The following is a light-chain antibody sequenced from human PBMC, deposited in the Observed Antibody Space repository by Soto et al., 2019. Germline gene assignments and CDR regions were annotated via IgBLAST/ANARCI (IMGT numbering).Light chain of an antibody. CDR2: EVS. Sequence: QSALTQPPSVSGSPGQSVTISCTGTSSDVGSYNRVSWYQQPPGTAPKLMIHEVSNRPSGVPDRFSGSKSGNTASLTISGLQAEDEADYYCSSYTSSITLVFGGGTKLTVL. V-gene: IGLV2-18*02. CDR1: SSDVGSYNR. CDR3: SSYTSSITLV. J-gene: IGLJ2*01.